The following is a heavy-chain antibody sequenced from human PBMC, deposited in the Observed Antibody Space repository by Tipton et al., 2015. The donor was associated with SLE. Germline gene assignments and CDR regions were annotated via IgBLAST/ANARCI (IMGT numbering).Heavy chain of an antibody. CDR1: GGSISSYY. CDR3: ASLTPGNLAFDI. V-gene: IGHV4-59*08. CDR2: IYYSGST. D-gene: IGHD4-23*01. J-gene: IGHJ3*02. Sequence: LSLTCTVSGGSISSYYWTWIRQPPGKGLEWIGYIYYSGSTNYNPSLKSRVTISVDTSKNQFSLKLSSVTAADTAVYYCASLTPGNLAFDIWGQGTMVTVSS.